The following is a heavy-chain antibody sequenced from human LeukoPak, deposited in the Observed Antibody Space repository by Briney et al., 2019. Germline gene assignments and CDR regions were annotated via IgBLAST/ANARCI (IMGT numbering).Heavy chain of an antibody. V-gene: IGHV1-18*01. CDR2: ISAYNGNT. D-gene: IGHD2-2*01. Sequence: ASVKVSCKASGYTFTNYGISWVRQAPGQGLEWMGWISAYNGNTNYAQKLQGRVTMTTDTSTSTAYMELRSLRPDDTAVYYCARAGDIVVVAVTGAGYYYMDVWGKGTTVTVSS. J-gene: IGHJ6*03. CDR3: ARAGDIVVVAVTGAGYYYMDV. CDR1: GYTFTNYG.